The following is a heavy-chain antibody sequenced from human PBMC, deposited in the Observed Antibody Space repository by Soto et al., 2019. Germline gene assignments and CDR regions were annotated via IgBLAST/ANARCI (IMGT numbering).Heavy chain of an antibody. CDR1: GFTFSNAW. D-gene: IGHD2-15*01. J-gene: IGHJ6*02. CDR2: IKSKTDGGTT. CDR3: TTDQYCSGGSCYPGPDYYYYGMDV. Sequence: GGSLRLSCAASGFTFSNAWMNWVRQAPGKGLEWVGRIKSKTDGGTTDYAAPVKGRFTISRDDSKNTLYLQMNSLKTEDTAVYYYTTDQYCSGGSCYPGPDYYYYGMDVWGQGTTVTVSS. V-gene: IGHV3-15*07.